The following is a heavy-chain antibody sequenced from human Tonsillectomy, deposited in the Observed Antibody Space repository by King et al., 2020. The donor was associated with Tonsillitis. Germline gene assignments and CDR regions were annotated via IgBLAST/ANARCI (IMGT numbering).Heavy chain of an antibody. Sequence: VQLVESGGGLVQSGGSLRLSCAASGFTFSRSWMTWVRQAPGKELEWVANIKPDGSVKYYVESVKDRFTISRDNAKNSLYLQMNSLRAEDTAVYYCLREESPASSGSYYDALDIWGQGTMVTVSS. CDR3: LREESPASSGSYYDALDI. CDR2: IKPDGSVK. J-gene: IGHJ3*02. D-gene: IGHD1-26*01. CDR1: GFTFSRSW. V-gene: IGHV3-7*01.